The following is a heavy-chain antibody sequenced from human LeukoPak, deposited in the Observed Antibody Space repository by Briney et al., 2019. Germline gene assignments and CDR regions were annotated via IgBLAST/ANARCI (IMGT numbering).Heavy chain of an antibody. CDR3: ASRPAATPYYYYYGMDV. V-gene: IGHV3-53*01. CDR1: GFTVSSNY. CDR2: IYSGGST. J-gene: IGHJ6*02. Sequence: GGSLRLSCAASGFTVSSNYMSWVRQAPGKGREWVSVIYSGGSTYYADSVKGRFTISRDNSKNTLYLQMNSLRAEDTAVYYCASRPAATPYYYYYGMDVWGQGTTVTVSS. D-gene: IGHD2-2*01.